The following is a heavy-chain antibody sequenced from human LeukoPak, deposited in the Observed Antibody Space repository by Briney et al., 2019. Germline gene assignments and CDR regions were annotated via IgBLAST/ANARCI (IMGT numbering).Heavy chain of an antibody. Sequence: GGSLRLSCAASGFTFSAYEVNWVRHAPGKGLEWVAVISYDGSNKYYADSVKGRFTISRDNSKNTLYLQMNSLRAEDTAVYYCAKDPQWGYYGSGSPDYWGQGTLVTVSS. CDR1: GFTFSAYE. V-gene: IGHV3-30*18. J-gene: IGHJ4*02. D-gene: IGHD3-10*01. CDR3: AKDPQWGYYGSGSPDY. CDR2: ISYDGSNK.